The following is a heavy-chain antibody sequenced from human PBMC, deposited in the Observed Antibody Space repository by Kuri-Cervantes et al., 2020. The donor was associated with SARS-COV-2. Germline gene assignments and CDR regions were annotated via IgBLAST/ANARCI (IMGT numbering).Heavy chain of an antibody. CDR3: ARPYSGSYLTHIDY. CDR1: GFTFSSYA. CDR2: ISYDGSNK. V-gene: IGHV3-30-3*01. J-gene: IGHJ4*02. D-gene: IGHD1-26*01. Sequence: GGSLRLSCAASGFTFSSYAMHWVRQAPGKGPEWVAVISYDGSNKYYADSVKGRFTISRDNSKNTLYLQMNSLRAEDTAVYYCARPYSGSYLTHIDYWGQGTLVTVSS.